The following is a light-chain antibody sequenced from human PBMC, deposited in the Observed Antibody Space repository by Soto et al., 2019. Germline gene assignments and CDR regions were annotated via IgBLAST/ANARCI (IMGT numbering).Light chain of an antibody. CDR2: DAS. J-gene: IGKJ4*01. Sequence: EIVLTQSPATLSLSPGERATLSCRASQSVSSYLAWYQQKPGQAPRLLIYDASNRATGIPARFSGSGAGRGFTLNISSLKPEDFAVFYCQQRITFGEGTKVDIK. CDR3: QQRIT. CDR1: QSVSSY. V-gene: IGKV3-11*02.